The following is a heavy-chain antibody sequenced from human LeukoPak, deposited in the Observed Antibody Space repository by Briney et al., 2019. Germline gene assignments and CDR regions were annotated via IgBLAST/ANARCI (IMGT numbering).Heavy chain of an antibody. CDR2: INPSGGSA. J-gene: IGHJ4*02. D-gene: IGHD6-6*01. V-gene: IGHV1-46*01. CDR3: ATLYSSSYFDY. Sequence: GASVKVSCKASGYTFTSYYMHWVRQAPGQGLEWMGIINPSGGSASYAQKFQGRVTMTRDTSTSTVYMELSSLRSEDTAVYYCATLYSSSYFDYWGQGTLVTVSS. CDR1: GYTFTSYY.